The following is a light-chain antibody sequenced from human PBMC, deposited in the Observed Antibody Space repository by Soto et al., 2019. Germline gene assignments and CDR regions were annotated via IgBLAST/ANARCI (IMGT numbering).Light chain of an antibody. V-gene: IGKV1-5*03. Sequence: DIQMTQSPSTLSASVGDRVTITCRASQSISSWLAWYQQKPGKAPKLLIYKASSLESGVPSRFSGSGSGTEFPLTISSLHPDDFATYYCQQYNSYSTFGQGTKLEIK. CDR2: KAS. CDR1: QSISSW. CDR3: QQYNSYST. J-gene: IGKJ2*01.